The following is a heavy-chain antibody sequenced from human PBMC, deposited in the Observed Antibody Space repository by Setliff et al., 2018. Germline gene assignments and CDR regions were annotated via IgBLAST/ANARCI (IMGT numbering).Heavy chain of an antibody. Sequence: ASVKVSCKASGGTFSSYGISWVRQAPGQGLEGMGGISAYNGNTNYAQKLQGRVTMTTDTSTSTAYMELRSLRSDDTAVYYCARGALYYDSSGYYPDYWGQGTLVTVSS. D-gene: IGHD3-22*01. J-gene: IGHJ4*02. CDR2: ISAYNGNT. V-gene: IGHV1-18*01. CDR1: GGTFSSYG. CDR3: ARGALYYDSSGYYPDY.